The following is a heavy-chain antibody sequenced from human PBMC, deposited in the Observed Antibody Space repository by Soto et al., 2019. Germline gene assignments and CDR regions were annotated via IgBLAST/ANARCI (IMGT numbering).Heavy chain of an antibody. CDR3: ARGGQWLAIDS. Sequence: EVQLVESGGGLVQPGGSLRLSCAASGFTFSSYEMNWVRQAPGKGLEWVSYISSSGSTIYYADSVKGRFTISRDNAKDSLYLQMNSLRAEDTAVYYCARGGQWLAIDSWGQGTLVTVSS. CDR2: ISSSGSTI. J-gene: IGHJ4*02. CDR1: GFTFSSYE. V-gene: IGHV3-48*03. D-gene: IGHD6-19*01.